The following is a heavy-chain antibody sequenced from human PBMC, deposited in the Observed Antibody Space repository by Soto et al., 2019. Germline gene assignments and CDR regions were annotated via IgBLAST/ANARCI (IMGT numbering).Heavy chain of an antibody. CDR1: GFTFSSYA. Sequence: PGGSLRLSCAASGFTFSSYAMHWVRQAPGKGLEWMAVISYDGSNKYYADSVKGRFTISRDNSKNTLYLQMNSLRAEDTAVYYCARASIQFKGYCSSTSCSPSYYFDYRAQRSPVTVSS. D-gene: IGHD2-2*01. CDR2: ISYDGSNK. V-gene: IGHV3-30-3*01. J-gene: IGHJ4*02. CDR3: ARASIQFKGYCSSTSCSPSYYFDY.